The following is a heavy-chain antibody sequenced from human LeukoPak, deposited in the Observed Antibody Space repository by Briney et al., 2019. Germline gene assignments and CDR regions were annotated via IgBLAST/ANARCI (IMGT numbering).Heavy chain of an antibody. Sequence: GGSLRLSCAASGFTFSSYAMSWVRQAPGKGLEWVSAISSSGGSTYYADSVKGRFTISRASPKNTLYLQMNSLEADDTAEDHCAKGWDRVATIFAQAHGACDIWGQKTMLTVSS. D-gene: IGHD5-12*01. CDR3: AKGWDRVATIFAQAHGACDI. V-gene: IGHV3-23*01. CDR2: ISSSGGST. J-gene: IGHJ3*02. CDR1: GFTFSSYA.